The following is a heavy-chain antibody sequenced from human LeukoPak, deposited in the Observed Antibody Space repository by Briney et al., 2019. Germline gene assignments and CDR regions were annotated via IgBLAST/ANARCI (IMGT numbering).Heavy chain of an antibody. CDR3: ARILDHGYYFGY. J-gene: IGHJ4*02. CDR1: GYTFTSYD. Sequence: GASVKVSCKASGYTFTSYDINWVRQATGQGLEWMGWMNPNSGNTGYAQKLQGRVTITADESTSTAYMELSSLRSEDTAVYYCARILDHGYYFGYWGQGTLVTVSS. D-gene: IGHD4-17*01. V-gene: IGHV1-8*01. CDR2: MNPNSGNT.